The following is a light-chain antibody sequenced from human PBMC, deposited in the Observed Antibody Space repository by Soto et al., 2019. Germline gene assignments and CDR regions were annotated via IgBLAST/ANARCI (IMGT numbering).Light chain of an antibody. CDR2: GAS. Sequence: ESVLTQSPGTLSLSPGEIATLSCRASQSVSSSYLAWYQQKPGQAPRLLIYGASSRATGIPDRFSGSGSGTDFTLNISRLEPEDFAVYYCQQYGSSPRTFGQGTKVEIK. CDR3: QQYGSSPRT. J-gene: IGKJ1*01. CDR1: QSVSSSY. V-gene: IGKV3-20*01.